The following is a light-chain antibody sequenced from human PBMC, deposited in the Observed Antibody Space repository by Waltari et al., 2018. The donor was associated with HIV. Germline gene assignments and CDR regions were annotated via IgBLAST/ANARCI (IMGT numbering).Light chain of an antibody. CDR1: QGIRTY. Sequence: AIRMTQSPSSFSASVGDRVTITCRASQGIRTYLAWYQQKPGKAPELLIYETSTLQSGVPSMFSGSRSGSDFTLTISRLQSEDFATYFCQQYYTYWLTFGGGTKVDI. CDR3: QQYYTYWLT. V-gene: IGKV1-8*01. CDR2: ETS. J-gene: IGKJ4*02.